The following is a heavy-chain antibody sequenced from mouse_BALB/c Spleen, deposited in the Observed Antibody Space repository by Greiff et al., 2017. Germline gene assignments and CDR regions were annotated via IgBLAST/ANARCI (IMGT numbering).Heavy chain of an antibody. J-gene: IGHJ1*01. CDR1: GYTFTSYV. V-gene: IGHV1-14*01. Sequence: VQLQQPGAELVKPGASVKMSCKASGYTFTSYVMHWVKQKPGKGLEWIGYINPYNDGTKYNEKFKGKATLTSDKSSSTAYMEISSLTSEDSAVYYCANPRSEKGWYFDVWGAGTTVTVSS. CDR2: INPYNDGT. CDR3: ANPRSEKGWYFDV.